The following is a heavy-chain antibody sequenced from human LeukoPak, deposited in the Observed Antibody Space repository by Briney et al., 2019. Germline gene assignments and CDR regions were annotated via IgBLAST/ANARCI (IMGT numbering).Heavy chain of an antibody. V-gene: IGHV5-51*01. CDR2: IYPGDSAT. CDR3: ARMTQAGYYYYGMDV. Sequence: GESLKISCKGSGYSFTSYWIGWVRQMPGKGLEWMGSIYPGDSATRYSPSFQCQVTISADKSISNDYLQWSSLKASDTAMYYCARMTQAGYYYYGMDVWGQGTTVTVSS. J-gene: IGHJ6*02. D-gene: IGHD3-9*01. CDR1: GYSFTSYW.